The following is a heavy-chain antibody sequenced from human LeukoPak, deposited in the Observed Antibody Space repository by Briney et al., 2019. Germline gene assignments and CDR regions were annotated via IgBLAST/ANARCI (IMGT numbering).Heavy chain of an antibody. Sequence: SETLSLTCTVSGGSISSGDYYWSWIRQPPGKGLEWIGYIYYSGSTYYNPSLKSRVTISVDTSKNQFSLKLSSVTAADTAVYYCASRDTYYYDSSPAGMDVWGQGTTVTVSS. V-gene: IGHV4-30-4*01. CDR1: GGSISSGDYY. CDR3: ASRDTYYYDSSPAGMDV. D-gene: IGHD3-22*01. CDR2: IYYSGST. J-gene: IGHJ6*02.